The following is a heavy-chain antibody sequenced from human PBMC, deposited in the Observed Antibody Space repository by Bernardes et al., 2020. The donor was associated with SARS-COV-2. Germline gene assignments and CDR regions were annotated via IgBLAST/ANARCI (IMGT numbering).Heavy chain of an antibody. CDR1: GDSIDTTNW. D-gene: IGHD6-13*01. CDR3: AIDPHLPLIAAADTYYYYNMDV. J-gene: IGHJ6*02. V-gene: IGHV4-4*02. Sequence: SETLSLTCAVSGDSIDTTNWWSWVRQPPGKGLEWIGEIFHSGSTNYSPSLKSRVTISLDKSKNHFSLELTSVTAEDTAVYYCAIDPHLPLIAAADTYYYYNMDVWGQGTTVTVPS. CDR2: IFHSGST.